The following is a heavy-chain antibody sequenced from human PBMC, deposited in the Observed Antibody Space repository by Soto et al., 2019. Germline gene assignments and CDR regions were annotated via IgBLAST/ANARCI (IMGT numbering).Heavy chain of an antibody. Sequence: GASVKVSCKASGYTFTSYAMHWVRQAPGQRLEWMGWINAGNGNTKYSQKFQGRVTITRDTSASTAYMELSSLRSEDTAVYYCARDGSSSSYYYYGMDVWGQGTTVTVSS. J-gene: IGHJ6*02. CDR2: INAGNGNT. CDR3: ARDGSSSSYYYYGMDV. D-gene: IGHD6-6*01. V-gene: IGHV1-3*01. CDR1: GYTFTSYA.